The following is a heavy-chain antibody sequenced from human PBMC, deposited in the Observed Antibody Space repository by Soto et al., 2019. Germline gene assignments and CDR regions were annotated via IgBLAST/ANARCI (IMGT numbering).Heavy chain of an antibody. CDR1: GYTFTSYA. J-gene: IGHJ3*02. V-gene: IGHV1-3*01. D-gene: IGHD2-2*01. Sequence: SSVKVSCKASGYTFTSYAMHWVRQAPGQRLEWMGWISAGDGNTKYSQNYQGRVTITRVTSASTAYMEMSSLRSEDTAVYYCARDRYCSSISCYGDAFDIWGQGTMVTVSS. CDR2: ISAGDGNT. CDR3: ARDRYCSSISCYGDAFDI.